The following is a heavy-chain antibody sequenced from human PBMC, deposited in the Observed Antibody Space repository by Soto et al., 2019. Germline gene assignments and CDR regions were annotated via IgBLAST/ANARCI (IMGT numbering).Heavy chain of an antibody. CDR3: ARGAARAGILYYYGMDV. Sequence: SETLSLTCTVSAGSISSYYWSWIRQPPGKGLEWIGYIYYSGSTNYNPSLKSRVTISVDTSKNQFSLKLSSVTAADTAVYYCARGAARAGILYYYGMDVWGQGTTVTVSS. CDR1: AGSISSYY. CDR2: IYYSGST. D-gene: IGHD2-15*01. J-gene: IGHJ6*02. V-gene: IGHV4-59*01.